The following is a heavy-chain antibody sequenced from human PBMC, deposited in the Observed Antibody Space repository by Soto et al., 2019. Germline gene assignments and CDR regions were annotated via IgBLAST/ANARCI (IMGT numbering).Heavy chain of an antibody. CDR3: GRDLKYYYDSSGYYY. V-gene: IGHV3-48*02. CDR1: GFTFSSYS. CDR2: ISSSSSTI. J-gene: IGHJ4*02. D-gene: IGHD3-22*01. Sequence: EVQLVESGGGLVQPGGSLRLSCAASGFTFSSYSMNWVRQAPGKGLEWVSYISSSSSTIYYADSVKGRFTISRDNAKNSLYLQMNSLRDEDTAVYYCGRDLKYYYDSSGYYYWGQGTLVTVSS.